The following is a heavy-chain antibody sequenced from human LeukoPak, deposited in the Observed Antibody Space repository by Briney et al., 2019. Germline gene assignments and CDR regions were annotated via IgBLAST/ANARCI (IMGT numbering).Heavy chain of an antibody. CDR1: GGSISSYY. D-gene: IGHD3-22*01. V-gene: IGHV4-59*01. J-gene: IGHJ5*02. Sequence: SETLSLTCTVSGGSISSYYWSWIRQPPGKGLEWIACISYSGSTKYNPSLKSRVTISVDTSKNQLFLKLSSVTAADTAVYYCAREPGSDSSGYLNWFDPWGQGTLVTVSS. CDR2: ISYSGST. CDR3: AREPGSDSSGYLNWFDP.